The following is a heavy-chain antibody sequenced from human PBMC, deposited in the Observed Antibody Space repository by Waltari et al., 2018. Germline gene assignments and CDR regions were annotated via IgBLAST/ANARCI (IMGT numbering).Heavy chain of an antibody. D-gene: IGHD2-2*01. CDR2: INHSGTT. Sequence: VQLQQWGAGLLKPSETLSLTCAVYGGSFSGYYWSWIRQPPGKGLEWIGEINHSGTTNYNPSLKSRVTISVDTSKNQFSLKLSSVTAADTAVYYCARDLVEGAFDIWGQGTMVTVSS. V-gene: IGHV4-34*01. CDR1: GGSFSGYY. CDR3: ARDLVEGAFDI. J-gene: IGHJ3*02.